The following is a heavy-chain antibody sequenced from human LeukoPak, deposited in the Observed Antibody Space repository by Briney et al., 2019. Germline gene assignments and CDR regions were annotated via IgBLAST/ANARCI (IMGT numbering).Heavy chain of an antibody. CDR2: IYPGDSDT. D-gene: IGHD6-13*01. J-gene: IGHJ6*02. Sequence: GESLKISCKGSGYSFSNYWIGWVRQMPGKGLEWMGIIYPGDSDTRYSPSFQGQVTISADKSISTAYLQWSSLKASDTAMYYCASRVRIAAAGKDYYYYGMDVWGQGTTVTVSS. CDR3: ASRVRIAAAGKDYYYYGMDV. CDR1: GYSFSNYW. V-gene: IGHV5-51*01.